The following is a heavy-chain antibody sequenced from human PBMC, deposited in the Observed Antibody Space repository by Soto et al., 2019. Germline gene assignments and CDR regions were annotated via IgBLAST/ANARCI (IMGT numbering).Heavy chain of an antibody. V-gene: IGHV4-30-2*01. Sequence: SETLSLTCAVSGGSISSGGYSRSWLRQPPGKGLEWIGYIYHSGSTYYNPSLKSRVTISVDRSKNQFSLKLSSVTAADTAVYYCARVWDSRGWYWFDPWGQGTLVTVSS. CDR3: ARVWDSRGWYWFDP. CDR2: IYHSGST. J-gene: IGHJ5*02. CDR1: GGSISSGGYS. D-gene: IGHD6-19*01.